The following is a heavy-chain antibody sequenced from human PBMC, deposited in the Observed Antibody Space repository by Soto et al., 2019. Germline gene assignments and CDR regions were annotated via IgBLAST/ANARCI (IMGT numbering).Heavy chain of an antibody. J-gene: IGHJ5*02. CDR3: ARGQRFSAWFDP. CDR1: GGSMSSYY. Sequence: QVHLQQSGPGLVNPSETLSLTCTVSGGSMSSYYWTWIRQPAGKGLEWIGRVYSSGGTHYNPSLKIRVTISLDTSKNQFSLRLLSVTDADTAVYYCARGQRFSAWFDPWGQGTLVTVSS. D-gene: IGHD3-3*01. V-gene: IGHV4-4*07. CDR2: VYSSGGT.